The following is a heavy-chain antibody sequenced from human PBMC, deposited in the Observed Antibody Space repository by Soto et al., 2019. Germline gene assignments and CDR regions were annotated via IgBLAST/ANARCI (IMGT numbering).Heavy chain of an antibody. J-gene: IGHJ4*02. CDR2: ISGRGTST. CDR1: GFAFNNFA. Sequence: EVQFLESGGGLAQPGGTLRLSCAASGFAFNNFAMTWVRQAPGKGLEWVSGISGRGTSTYYADSVKGRFTISRDNSKSVVYLERNSLRTEDTAVYYCARGQGGFCTSGSCYFVYWGQGSLVTVTS. V-gene: IGHV3-23*01. CDR3: ARGQGGFCTSGSCYFVY. D-gene: IGHD2-15*01.